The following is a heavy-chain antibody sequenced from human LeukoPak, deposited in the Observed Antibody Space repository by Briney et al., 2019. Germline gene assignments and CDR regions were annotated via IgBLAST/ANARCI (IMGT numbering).Heavy chain of an antibody. CDR1: GFTFSSYA. J-gene: IGHJ3*02. V-gene: IGHV3-64*01. CDR3: ARDAGPYCGGDCYPNDAFDI. Sequence: GGSLRLSCAASGFTFSSYAMHWVRQAPGKGLEYVSAIGSNGGSTYYANSVKGRFTISRDNSKNTLYLQMGSLRAEDMAVYYCARDAGPYCGGDCYPNDAFDIWGQGTMVTVSS. CDR2: IGSNGGST. D-gene: IGHD2-21*02.